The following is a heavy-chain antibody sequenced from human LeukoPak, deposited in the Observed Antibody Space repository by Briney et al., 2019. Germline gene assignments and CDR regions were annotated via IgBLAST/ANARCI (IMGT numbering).Heavy chain of an antibody. Sequence: KPGGSLRLSCAGSGFTFSNYAMNWVRQAPGKGLEWIGYIYYSGSANYNPSLKSRVTISVDTSKNQFSLKLSSVTAADTAVYYCARLTGYDWESSYDYWGQGTLVTVSS. CDR3: ARLTGYDWESSYDY. D-gene: IGHD5-12*01. V-gene: IGHV4-59*01. CDR1: GFTFSNYA. CDR2: IYYSGSA. J-gene: IGHJ4*02.